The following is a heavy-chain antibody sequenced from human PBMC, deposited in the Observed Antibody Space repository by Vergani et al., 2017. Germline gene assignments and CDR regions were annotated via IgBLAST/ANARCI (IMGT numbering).Heavy chain of an antibody. CDR3: ARDGKSXDCSSTSCYSWLRY. J-gene: IGHJ4*02. V-gene: IGHV4-61*02. CDR2: IYTSGST. Sequence: QVQLQESGPGLVKPSQTLSLTCTVSGGSISSGSYYWSWIRQPAGKGLEWIGRIYTSGSTNYNPSLKSRVTISVDTSKNQFSLKLSSVTAADTAVYYCARDGKSXDCSSTSCYSWLRYWGQASLVTVSS. D-gene: IGHD2-2*01. CDR1: GGSISSGSYY.